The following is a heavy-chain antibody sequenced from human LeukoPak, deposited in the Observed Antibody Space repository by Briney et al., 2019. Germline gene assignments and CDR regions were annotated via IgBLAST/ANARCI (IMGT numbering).Heavy chain of an antibody. J-gene: IGHJ6*02. V-gene: IGHV4-34*01. CDR1: GGSFSAYY. D-gene: IGHD6-13*01. Sequence: SETLSLTCAVSGGSFSAYYWSWIRQPPGKGLEWVWDVNPSGSTNYHPSLKSRVTISIDTSKNQFPLQLSSVTAADTAVYFCARRRSSWYGPPRRYYYYGMDVWGQRTTVTVSS. CDR2: VNPSGST. CDR3: ARRRSSWYGPPRRYYYYGMDV.